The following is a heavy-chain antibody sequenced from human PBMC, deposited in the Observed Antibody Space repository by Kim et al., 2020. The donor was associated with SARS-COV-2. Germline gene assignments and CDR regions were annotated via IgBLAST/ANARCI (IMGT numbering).Heavy chain of an antibody. Sequence: SETLSLTCSVSGGSISSNFWSWFRQPAGKGLEWIGRVRSSGRTDDNPFVKSRVTMSIDTSKNQFSLQLSSVTAADTAVYYCARDFSSSSYYYGMDVWGQG. CDR3: ARDFSSSSYYYGMDV. D-gene: IGHD6-6*01. V-gene: IGHV4-4*07. J-gene: IGHJ6*02. CDR2: VRSSGRT. CDR1: GGSISSNF.